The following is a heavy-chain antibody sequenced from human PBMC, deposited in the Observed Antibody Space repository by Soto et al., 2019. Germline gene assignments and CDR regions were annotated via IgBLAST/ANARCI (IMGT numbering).Heavy chain of an antibody. D-gene: IGHD3-10*01. CDR3: AKDHSWFGEIGYFDY. Sequence: QVQLVESGGGVVQPGRSLRLSCAASGFTFSSYGMHWVRQAPGKGLEWVAVISYDGSNKYYADSVKGRFTISRDNSKNTLYLQMNGLRAEDTAVYYCAKDHSWFGEIGYFDYWGQGTLVTVSS. CDR2: ISYDGSNK. CDR1: GFTFSSYG. J-gene: IGHJ4*02. V-gene: IGHV3-30*18.